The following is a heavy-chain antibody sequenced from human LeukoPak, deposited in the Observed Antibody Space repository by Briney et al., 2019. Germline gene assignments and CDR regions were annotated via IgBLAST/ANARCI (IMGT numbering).Heavy chain of an antibody. CDR3: TRQPKSCTPGVFVTGKACWFDS. Sequence: SETLSLTCAVYGGSFSGYYWGWIRQPPGKGLEWIGEINHSGSTNYNPSLKSRVTISVDTSKNQFSLKLSSVNAADTAVYYCTRQPKSCTPGVFVTGKACWFDSWGQGTLVTVSS. CDR2: INHSGST. J-gene: IGHJ5*01. CDR1: GGSFSGYY. V-gene: IGHV4-34*01. D-gene: IGHD3-10*01.